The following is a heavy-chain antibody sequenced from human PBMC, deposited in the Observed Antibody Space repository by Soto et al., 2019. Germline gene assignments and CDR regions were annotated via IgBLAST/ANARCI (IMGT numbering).Heavy chain of an antibody. CDR1: GYSFTNND. Sequence: ASVKVSCKASGYSFTNNDVSWVRQATGQGLEWMGWMNPGSGDTGYAQKFQGRVTMTRDISTATAYMELSSLRSDDTATYYCARMATFGSLNWFDPWGQGSLVTVSS. CDR3: ARMATFGSLNWFDP. J-gene: IGHJ5*02. CDR2: MNPGSGDT. V-gene: IGHV1-8*01. D-gene: IGHD3-16*01.